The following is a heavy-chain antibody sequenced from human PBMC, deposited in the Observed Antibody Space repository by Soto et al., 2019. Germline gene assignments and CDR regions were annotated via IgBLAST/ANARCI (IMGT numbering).Heavy chain of an antibody. V-gene: IGHV1-46*01. Sequence: ASVKVSCKASGYTFTNYYVHWLRQAPGQGPEWMGVINPSGGSTRDAQKFQGRVTITRDMSTSTAYMELSSLRSEDTAVYYCAADCCSGGREAARDYYGMDVWGQGTTVTVSS. CDR1: GYTFTNYY. D-gene: IGHD2-15*01. CDR2: INPSGGST. J-gene: IGHJ6*02. CDR3: AADCCSGGREAARDYYGMDV.